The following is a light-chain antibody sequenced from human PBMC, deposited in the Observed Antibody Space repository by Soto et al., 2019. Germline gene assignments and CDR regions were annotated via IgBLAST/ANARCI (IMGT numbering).Light chain of an antibody. CDR3: QQAFSAEWT. CDR2: TSF. CDR1: QSIGTF. J-gene: IGKJ1*01. Sequence: IQMTQSPSSLSASVGDRVSITCRASQSIGTFLNWYQQKPGEAPNLLIHTSFTLYSGVPSRFRGTGSGTDFTLTISSLQPEDFATYFCQQAFSAEWTFGQGTKVDI. V-gene: IGKV1-39*01.